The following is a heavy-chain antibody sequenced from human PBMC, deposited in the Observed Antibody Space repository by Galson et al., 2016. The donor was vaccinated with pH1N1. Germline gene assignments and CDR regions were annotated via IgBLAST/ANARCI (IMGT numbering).Heavy chain of an antibody. CDR3: AREDYYDTDLSDWYFDL. V-gene: IGHV1-69*13. J-gene: IGHJ2*01. CDR2: IIPIFKTT. Sequence: SVKVSCKASGGTFGSYGINWVRQAPGQGLEWMGGIIPIFKTTKYAQNFQGRVTITADESTTTAYMELSSLRSEDTAVYYCAREDYYDTDLSDWYFDLWGRGTLLTVSA. D-gene: IGHD3-22*01. CDR1: GGTFGSYG.